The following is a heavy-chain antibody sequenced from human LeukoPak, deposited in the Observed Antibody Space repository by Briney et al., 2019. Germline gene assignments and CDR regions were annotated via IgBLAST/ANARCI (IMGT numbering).Heavy chain of an antibody. J-gene: IGHJ4*02. V-gene: IGHV3-7*01. CDR2: IKYDGNEE. Sequence: GSLRLSCAASGFTFSSYWMSWMRQAPGKGLEGVANIKYDGNEEYYVDSVKGRFTISRDNSKNSLYLQLNSLRVEDTAVYYCKSGGAAPGSFDYWGQGTLVTVSP. CDR3: KSGGAAPGSFDY. CDR1: GFTFSSYW. D-gene: IGHD1-1*01.